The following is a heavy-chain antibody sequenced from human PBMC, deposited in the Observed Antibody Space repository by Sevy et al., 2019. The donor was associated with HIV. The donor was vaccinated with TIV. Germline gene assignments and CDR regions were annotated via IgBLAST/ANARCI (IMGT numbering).Heavy chain of an antibody. CDR1: GFNFRNFW. CDR3: VRDKEVGASILDA. V-gene: IGHV3-7*03. D-gene: IGHD1-26*01. J-gene: IGHJ5*02. CDR2: IKQDGSEA. Sequence: GGSLRLSCAASGFNFRNFWMSWVRQAPGKGLECVADIKQDGSEAYYVDSVKGQFTISRDNAKNSLYLQMNSLRDEDTAMYFCVRDKEVGASILDAWGQGTPVTVSS.